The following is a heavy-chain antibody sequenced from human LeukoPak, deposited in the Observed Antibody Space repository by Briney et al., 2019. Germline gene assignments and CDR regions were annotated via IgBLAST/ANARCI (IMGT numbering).Heavy chain of an antibody. V-gene: IGHV3-74*01. CDR2: INNDGSRT. D-gene: IGHD2-2*01. J-gene: IGHJ5*02. CDR1: GFTYSTYW. Sequence: QPGGSLRLSCAASGFTYSTYWMHWVRQVPGKGLVWVSRINNDGSRTNYADSVKGRFTISRDNAKNTLYLQMNSLRAEDTAVYYCAKDRYGVVPAAVGGLEAWGQGTLVTVSS. CDR3: AKDRYGVVPAAVGGLEA.